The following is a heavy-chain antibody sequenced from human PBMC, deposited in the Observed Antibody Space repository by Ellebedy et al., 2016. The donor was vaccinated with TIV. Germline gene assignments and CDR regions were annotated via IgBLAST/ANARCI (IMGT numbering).Heavy chain of an antibody. CDR2: ISNTGSST. CDR3: ARGRSGTYIHHAFDY. V-gene: IGHV3-23*01. D-gene: IGHD1-14*01. CDR1: GFTFSSYA. J-gene: IGHJ4*02. Sequence: GESLKISCAASGFTFSSYAMSWVRQAPGKGLEWVSTISNTGSSTYYADSVKGRFTISRDNSKNILYLQMNSLRAEDTAIYYCARGRSGTYIHHAFDYWGQGTLVTVSS.